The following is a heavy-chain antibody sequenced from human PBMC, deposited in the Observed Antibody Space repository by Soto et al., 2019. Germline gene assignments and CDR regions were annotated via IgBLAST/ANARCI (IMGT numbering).Heavy chain of an antibody. V-gene: IGHV1-2*02. CDR1: GYTFSDYY. J-gene: IGHJ4*01. D-gene: IGHD1-1*01. CDR3: AREPATAKPEGVDF. CDR2: INPNSGGT. Sequence: QVQLVQSGAEVRKPGASVKVSCKASGYTFSDYYIHWVRQAPGQGLEWMGWINPNSGGTKYAQKFQGGVAMTRDASISAAYMELSRLKAGDTAVDYCAREPATAKPEGVDFWGHGTLVTVSS.